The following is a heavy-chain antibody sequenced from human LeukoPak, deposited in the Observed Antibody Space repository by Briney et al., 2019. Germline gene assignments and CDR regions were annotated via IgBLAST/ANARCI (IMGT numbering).Heavy chain of an antibody. J-gene: IGHJ5*02. Sequence: TGGSLRLSCEASGFTFTTYSMTWVRQAPGKGLEWVSIISSGSSAIFSADALKGRFTISRDDAKNLLYLDMNSLRAEDTAVYYCARYIAAALINWFDPWGQGTLVTVSS. CDR3: ARYIAAALINWFDP. V-gene: IGHV3-21*01. CDR1: GFTFTTYS. D-gene: IGHD6-13*01. CDR2: ISSGSSAI.